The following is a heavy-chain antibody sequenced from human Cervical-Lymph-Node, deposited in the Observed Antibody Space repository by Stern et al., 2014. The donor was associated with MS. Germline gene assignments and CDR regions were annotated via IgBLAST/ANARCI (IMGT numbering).Heavy chain of an antibody. V-gene: IGHV3-7*01. CDR3: TRGRDNSY. J-gene: IGHJ4*02. CDR2: IKPDGSDK. D-gene: IGHD1-14*01. CDR1: GFTFSHYY. Sequence: EVQLLESGGGLVQPGGSLRLSCIASGFTFSHYYMTWVRQAPEKGLEWVATIKPDGSDKYYVDSVKGRLTISRDNAKNSLYLQMNSLRAEDTAVYFCTRGRDNSYWGQGTLVAVSS.